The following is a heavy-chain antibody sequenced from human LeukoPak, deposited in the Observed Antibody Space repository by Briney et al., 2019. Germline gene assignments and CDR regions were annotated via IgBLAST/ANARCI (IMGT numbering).Heavy chain of an antibody. CDR3: ARGGYSYGYDDDFEY. CDR1: GGSISSHY. V-gene: IGHV4-59*11. D-gene: IGHD5-18*01. J-gene: IGHJ4*02. CDR2: IYNSGST. Sequence: PSETLSLTCTVSGGSISSHYWSWIRQPPGKALEWIGYIYNSGSTNYNPSFKSRVTISVDTSKNQFSLKLPSVTAADTAVYYCARGGYSYGYDDDFEYWGQGILVTVSS.